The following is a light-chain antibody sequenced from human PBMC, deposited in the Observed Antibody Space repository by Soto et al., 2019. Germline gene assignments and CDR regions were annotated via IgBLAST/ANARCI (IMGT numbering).Light chain of an antibody. Sequence: QSVLTQSPSASGTPGQRVTISCSGSSSNIGSNPVTWYQQFPGTAPKLLMYSNNQRPSGVPDRFSGSKSGTSASLAISGLQSEDEADYYCAAWDNSLNVWVFGGGTKLTVL. CDR1: SSNIGSNP. J-gene: IGLJ3*02. CDR2: SNN. CDR3: AAWDNSLNVWV. V-gene: IGLV1-44*01.